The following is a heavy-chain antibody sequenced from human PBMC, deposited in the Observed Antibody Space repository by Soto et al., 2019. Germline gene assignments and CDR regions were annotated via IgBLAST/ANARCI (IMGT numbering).Heavy chain of an antibody. J-gene: IGHJ4*02. CDR3: ARDLVRGSGSSAFDY. V-gene: IGHV1-46*03. D-gene: IGHD3-10*01. Sequence: QVQLVQSGAEVKKPGASVKVSCKASGYTFTSYYMHWVRQAPGQGLEWMGIINPSGGSTSYAQKFQGRVTMTRDTSTSTVYMELSSLRSEDTAVYYCARDLVRGSGSSAFDYWGQGTLVTVSS. CDR2: INPSGGST. CDR1: GYTFTSYY.